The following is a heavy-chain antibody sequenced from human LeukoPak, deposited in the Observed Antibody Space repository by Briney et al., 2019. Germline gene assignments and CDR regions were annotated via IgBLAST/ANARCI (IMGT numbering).Heavy chain of an antibody. CDR2: IIPIFGTA. CDR3: ARAMTTDYYYYMDV. Sequence: SVKVSCKASGDTFSSYAISWVRQAPGQGLEWMGGIIPIFGTANYAQKFQGRVTITTDESTSTAYMELSSLRSEDTAVYYCARAMTTDYYYYMDVWGKGTTVTVSS. V-gene: IGHV1-69*05. J-gene: IGHJ6*03. D-gene: IGHD4-11*01. CDR1: GDTFSSYA.